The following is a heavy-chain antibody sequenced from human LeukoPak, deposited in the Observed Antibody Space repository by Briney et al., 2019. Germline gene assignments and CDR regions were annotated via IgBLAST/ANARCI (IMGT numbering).Heavy chain of an antibody. V-gene: IGHV4-39*01. CDR2: VYFTGSP. CDR1: GDSMSSNYYY. D-gene: IGHD2-2*01. Sequence: SETLSLTCTASGDSMSSNYYYWGWIRHPPGKGLEWIGTVYFTGSPYYNPSLKSRVTISVDTSETQFSLTLSSVTAADTAVYFCARHLVVPATTYYYYYMDVWGKGTTVTVSS. J-gene: IGHJ6*03. CDR3: ARHLVVPATTYYYYYMDV.